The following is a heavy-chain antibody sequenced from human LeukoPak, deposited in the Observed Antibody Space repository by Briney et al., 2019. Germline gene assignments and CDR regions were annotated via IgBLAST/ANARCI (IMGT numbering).Heavy chain of an antibody. Sequence: SSETLSLSCAVSGGSISSSNWWSWVRQPPGKGLEWIGEIYHSGSTNYNPSLKSRVTISVDTSKNQFSLKLSSVTAADTAVYYCASPQANWGTGDAFDIWGQGTMVTVSS. J-gene: IGHJ3*02. CDR2: IYHSGST. D-gene: IGHD7-27*01. CDR3: ASPQANWGTGDAFDI. CDR1: GGSISSSNW. V-gene: IGHV4-4*02.